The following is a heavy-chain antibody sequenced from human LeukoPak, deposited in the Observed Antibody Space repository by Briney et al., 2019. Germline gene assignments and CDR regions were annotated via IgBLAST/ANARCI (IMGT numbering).Heavy chain of an antibody. D-gene: IGHD6-13*01. V-gene: IGHV4-61*08. CDR3: ARVFMGSSWHFDY. Sequence: PSQTLSLTCTVSGGSISSGGYYWSWIRQPPGKGLEWIGYIYYSGSTNYNPSLKSRVTISVDTSKNQFSLKLSSVTAADTAVYYCARVFMGSSWHFDYWGQGTLVTVSS. J-gene: IGHJ4*02. CDR1: GGSISSGGYY. CDR2: IYYSGST.